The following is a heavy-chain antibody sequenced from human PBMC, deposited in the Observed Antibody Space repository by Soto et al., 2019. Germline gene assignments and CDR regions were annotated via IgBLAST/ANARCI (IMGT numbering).Heavy chain of an antibody. J-gene: IGHJ3*01. CDR2: IIPIFGTA. D-gene: IGHD4-17*01. V-gene: IGHV1-69*13. Sequence: SVKVSCKASGGTFSSYAISWVRQAPGQGLEWMGGIIPIFGTANYAQKFQGRVTITADESTSTAYMELSSLRSEDTAVYYCARVVCTQNDFGGTSEIYIYTFCGPATILTVS. CDR3: ARVVCTQNDFGGTSEIYIYTF. CDR1: GGTFSSYA.